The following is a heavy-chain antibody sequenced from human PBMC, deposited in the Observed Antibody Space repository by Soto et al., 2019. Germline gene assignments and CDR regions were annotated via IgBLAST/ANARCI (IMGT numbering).Heavy chain of an antibody. CDR3: ARSPLRYFDWLLFFDY. CDR2: INPNSGGT. Sequence: ASVKVYCKASGYTFTGYYMHWVRQAPGQGLEWMGWINPNSGGTNYAQKFQGWVTMTRDTSISTAYMELSRLRSDDTAVYYCARSPLRYFDWLLFFDYWGQGTLGTVSS. J-gene: IGHJ4*02. D-gene: IGHD3-9*01. CDR1: GYTFTGYY. V-gene: IGHV1-2*04.